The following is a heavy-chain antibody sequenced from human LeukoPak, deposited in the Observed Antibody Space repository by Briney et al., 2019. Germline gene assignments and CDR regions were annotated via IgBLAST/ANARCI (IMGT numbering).Heavy chain of an antibody. CDR1: GFTFSRYA. CDR3: AQQVGYCSSGSCYFTY. V-gene: IGHV3-23*01. CDR2: I. Sequence: GGSLRLSCAASGFTFSRYAMSWARQAPGKGLEWVSAIKGRFTISRDKSKNTLSLQMNSLRAEDTAVYYCAQQVGYCSSGSCYFTYWGQGTLVTVSS. J-gene: IGHJ1*01. D-gene: IGHD2-15*01.